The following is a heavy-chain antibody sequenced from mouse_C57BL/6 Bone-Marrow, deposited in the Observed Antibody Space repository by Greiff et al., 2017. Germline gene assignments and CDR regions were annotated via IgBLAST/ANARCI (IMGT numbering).Heavy chain of an antibody. J-gene: IGHJ4*01. V-gene: IGHV1-7*01. CDR1: GYTFTSYW. CDR3: GGWETSQGHYYAMDY. Sequence: VQLQQSGAELVKPGASVKLSCKASGYTFTSYWMHWVKQRPGQGLEWIGYINPSSGTTKYNQKFKDKATLTADKSSSTAYMQLSSLTYEDSAVYYCGGWETSQGHYYAMDYWGQGTSVTVSS. CDR2: INPSSGTT. D-gene: IGHD3-2*02.